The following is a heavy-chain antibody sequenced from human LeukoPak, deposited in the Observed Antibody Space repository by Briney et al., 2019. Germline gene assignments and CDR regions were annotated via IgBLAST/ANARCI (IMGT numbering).Heavy chain of an antibody. CDR3: ARHLALVVPARYPGFDP. J-gene: IGHJ5*02. V-gene: IGHV4-39*01. D-gene: IGHD2-2*01. Sequence: SETLSLTCSVSGDSISSSLYYWGWIRQPPGKGLEGIGSIYYSGSTYYNPSLKSRVTISVDTSKNQFSLKLSSVTAADTAVYYCARHLALVVPARYPGFDPWGQGTLVTVSS. CDR1: GDSISSSLYY. CDR2: IYYSGST.